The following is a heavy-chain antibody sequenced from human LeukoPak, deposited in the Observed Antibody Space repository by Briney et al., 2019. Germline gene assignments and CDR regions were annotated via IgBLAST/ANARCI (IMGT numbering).Heavy chain of an antibody. CDR1: GDSVSGGYF. CDR2: MYHHGSA. J-gene: IGHJ4*02. Sequence: PSETLSLTCAVSGDSVSGGYFWSWVRQHPGKGLVWIAYMYHHGSAYYNPSLKSRITMSVDTSENQFSLNLSSVTAADTAVYYCARGDSGNHINWGQGILVTVSS. CDR3: ARGDSGNHIN. D-gene: IGHD1-14*01. V-gene: IGHV4-31*11.